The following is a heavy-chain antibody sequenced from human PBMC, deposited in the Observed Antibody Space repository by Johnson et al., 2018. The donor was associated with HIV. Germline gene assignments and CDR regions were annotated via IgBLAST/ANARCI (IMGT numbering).Heavy chain of an antibody. CDR2: ISYDGSNK. Sequence: QVQLVESGGGVVQPGRSLRLSCAASGFTFSSYAMHWVRQAPGKGLEWVAVISYDGSNKYYAASVKGRFTISRDNSKNTLYLQMTSLRAEDTAVYYCASTGYSSGWYWDAFDIWGQGTMVTVSS. CDR1: GFTFSSYA. D-gene: IGHD6-19*01. V-gene: IGHV3-30-3*01. J-gene: IGHJ3*02. CDR3: ASTGYSSGWYWDAFDI.